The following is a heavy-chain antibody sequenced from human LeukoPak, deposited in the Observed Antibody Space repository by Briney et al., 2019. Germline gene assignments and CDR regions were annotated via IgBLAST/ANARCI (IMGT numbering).Heavy chain of an antibody. D-gene: IGHD6-13*01. V-gene: IGHV3-30*04. CDR3: ARERVSGWYSLQSYYYYYGMDV. CDR1: GFTFSSYA. J-gene: IGHJ6*02. CDR2: ISYDGSNK. Sequence: PGRSLRLSCAASGFTFSSYAMRWVRQAPGKGLEWVAVISYDGSNKYYADSVKGRFTISRDNSKNTLYLQMNSLRAEDTAVYYCARERVSGWYSLQSYYYYYGMDVWGQGTTVTVSS.